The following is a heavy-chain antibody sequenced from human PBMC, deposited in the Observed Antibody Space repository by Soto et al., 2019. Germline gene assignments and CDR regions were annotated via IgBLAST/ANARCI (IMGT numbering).Heavy chain of an antibody. V-gene: IGHV4-61*01. CDR1: GGSVSIGSYY. D-gene: IGHD1-7*01. CDR3: ARMLGLELTYNWFDP. Sequence: QVQLQESGPGLVKPSETLSLTCTVSGGSVSIGSYYWSWIRQPPGKGLEWIGYIYYSGSTNYNPSLKSRVTISVDTSKNQFSLKLSSVTAADTAVYYCARMLGLELTYNWFDPWGQGTLVTVSS. J-gene: IGHJ5*02. CDR2: IYYSGST.